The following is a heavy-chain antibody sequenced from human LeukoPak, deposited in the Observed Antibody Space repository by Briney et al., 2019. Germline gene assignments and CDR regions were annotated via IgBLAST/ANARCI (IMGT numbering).Heavy chain of an antibody. J-gene: IGHJ4*02. V-gene: IGHV4-4*07. D-gene: IGHD6-13*01. Sequence: SETLSLTCLLSGGSIGPYYWSWIRQAAGKGPEWIGRIYTTGTADYNPSLKGRVFLSVDTSKNQFSLKLSSVTAADTAVYYCARLTYSTSWYWVDYWGQGTLVTVSS. CDR2: IYTTGTA. CDR1: GGSIGPYY. CDR3: ARLTYSTSWYWVDY.